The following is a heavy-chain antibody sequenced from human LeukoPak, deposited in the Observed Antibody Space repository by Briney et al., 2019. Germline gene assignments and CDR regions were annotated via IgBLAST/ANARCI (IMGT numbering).Heavy chain of an antibody. J-gene: IGHJ4*02. CDR1: GFTFSSYA. CDR3: AKEHYDSSGYRNYFDY. Sequence: PGGSLRLSCAASGFTFSSYAMSWVRQAPGKGLEWVSAISGSGGSTYYADSVKGQFTISRDNSKNTLYLQMNSLRAEDTAVYYCAKEHYDSSGYRNYFDYWGQGTLVTVSS. D-gene: IGHD3-22*01. V-gene: IGHV3-23*01. CDR2: ISGSGGST.